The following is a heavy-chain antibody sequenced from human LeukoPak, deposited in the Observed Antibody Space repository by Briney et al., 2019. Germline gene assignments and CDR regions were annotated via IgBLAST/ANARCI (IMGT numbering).Heavy chain of an antibody. V-gene: IGHV4-4*07. CDR2: IYTSGST. CDR1: GGSISSYY. J-gene: IGHJ3*02. CDR3: AREFAPYYYDSSGSWAHAFDI. D-gene: IGHD3-22*01. Sequence: SETLSLTCTVSGGSISSYYWSWIRQPAGKGLEWIGRIYTSGSTNYNPSLKSRVTMSVDTSKNQFSLKLSSVTAADTAVYYCAREFAPYYYDSSGSWAHAFDIWGQGTMVTVSS.